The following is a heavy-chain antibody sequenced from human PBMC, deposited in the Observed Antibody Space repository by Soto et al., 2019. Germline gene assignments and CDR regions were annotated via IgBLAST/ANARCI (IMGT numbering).Heavy chain of an antibody. V-gene: IGHV1-69*02. CDR3: ARAYGYGGYTYAPLDY. Sequence: ASVKVSCKASGGTFSSYTISWVRQAPGQGLEWMGRIIPILGIANYAQKFQGRVTITADKSTSTAYMELSSLRSEDTAVYYCARAYGYGGYTYAPLDYWGQGTLVTVSS. J-gene: IGHJ4*02. CDR1: GGTFSSYT. CDR2: IIPILGIA. D-gene: IGHD4-17*01.